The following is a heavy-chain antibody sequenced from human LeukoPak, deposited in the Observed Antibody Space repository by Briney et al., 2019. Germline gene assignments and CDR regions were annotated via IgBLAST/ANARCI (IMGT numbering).Heavy chain of an antibody. D-gene: IGHD6-13*01. J-gene: IGHJ3*02. CDR1: GYSFTDYY. CDR2: INPNSGGT. V-gene: IGHV1-2*02. Sequence: ASVKVSCKTSGYSFTDYYMHWVRQAPGQGLEGMGWINPNSGGTNYAQKSQDRVTMTRDTSISTAYMEMSRLRSDDTAVYYCASALAAAGTRAFAIWGQGAMVTVYS. CDR3: ASALAAAGTRAFAI.